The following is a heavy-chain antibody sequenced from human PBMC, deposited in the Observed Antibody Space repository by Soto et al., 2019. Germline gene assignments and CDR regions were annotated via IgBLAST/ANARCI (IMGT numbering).Heavy chain of an antibody. CDR3: ATCLRFLETYYYYGMDV. J-gene: IGHJ6*02. V-gene: IGHV1-69*13. D-gene: IGHD3-3*01. Sequence: SVKVSCKASGGTFSSYAISWVRQAPGQGLEWMGGIIPIFGTANYAQKFQGRVTITADESTSTAYMELSSLRSEDTAVYYCATCLRFLETYYYYGMDVWGQGTTVTVSS. CDR1: GGTFSSYA. CDR2: IIPIFGTA.